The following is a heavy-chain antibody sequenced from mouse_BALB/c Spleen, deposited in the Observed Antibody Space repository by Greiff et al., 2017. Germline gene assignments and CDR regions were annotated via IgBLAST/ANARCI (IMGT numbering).Heavy chain of an antibody. CDR2: ICSGSSTI. CDR3: ARGYYHYVMDY. CDR1: GFTFSSFG. D-gene: IGHD1-1*01. V-gene: IGHV5-17*02. J-gene: IGHJ4*01. Sequence: EVQLVESGGGLVPPGGSRKLSCAASGFTFSSFGMHWVRQAPEKGLEWVGYICSGSSTIYYADTVKGRFTISRDNPKDTLLLQMTILKSEDTDFYYCARGYYHYVMDYWGQGTSVTVSS.